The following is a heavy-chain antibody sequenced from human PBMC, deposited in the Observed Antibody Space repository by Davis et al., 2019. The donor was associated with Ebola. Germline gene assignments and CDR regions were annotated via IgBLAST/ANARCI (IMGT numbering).Heavy chain of an antibody. CDR1: GYSFTTYW. CDR2: IYPGDSDT. Sequence: GESLMISCKVSGYSFTTYWVGWVRQMPGKGLEWIGIIYPGDSDTRYSPSFQGQFTISADKSITTAYLQWSSLKASDTAMYYCARRHRGEWELPVHYGMDVWGQGTTVTVSS. CDR3: ARRHRGEWELPVHYGMDV. V-gene: IGHV5-51*01. J-gene: IGHJ6*02. D-gene: IGHD1-26*01.